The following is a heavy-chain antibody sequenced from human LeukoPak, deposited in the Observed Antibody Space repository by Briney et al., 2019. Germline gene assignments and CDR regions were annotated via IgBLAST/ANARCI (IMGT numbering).Heavy chain of an antibody. Sequence: GGSLRLSCAASGFTFSSYAMHWVRQAPGKGLEWVAVISYDGSNKYYADSVKGRFTISRDNSKNTLYLQMNSLRAEDTAVYYCARDLFNYWGQGTLVTVSS. CDR3: ARDLFNY. CDR2: ISYDGSNK. V-gene: IGHV3-30*04. CDR1: GFTFSSYA. J-gene: IGHJ4*02.